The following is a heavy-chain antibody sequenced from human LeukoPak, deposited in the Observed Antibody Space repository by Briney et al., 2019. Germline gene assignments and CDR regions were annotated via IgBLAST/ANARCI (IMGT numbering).Heavy chain of an antibody. CDR1: GFIFSTYR. J-gene: IGHJ4*02. Sequence: PGGSLRLSCAASGFIFSTYRMSWVRQAPGKGLEWVSLINDSGRRTYYADSVKGRFTISKDNAKNTVYLQMNNLRAEDTAVYYCVSFYETYWGRGTLVTVSS. V-gene: IGHV3-23*01. CDR2: INDSGRRT. D-gene: IGHD2-2*01. CDR3: VSFYETY.